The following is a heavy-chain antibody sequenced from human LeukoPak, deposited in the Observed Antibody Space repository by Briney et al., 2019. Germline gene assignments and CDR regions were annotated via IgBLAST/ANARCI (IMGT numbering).Heavy chain of an antibody. CDR1: GYTFTNND. CDR3: ARCRGVDCAWFDP. J-gene: IGHJ5*02. CDR2: INPNRGYT. V-gene: IGHV1-8*01. D-gene: IGHD2-21*02. Sequence: GASVKVSCKTSGYTFTNNDINWVRRATGRGLEWVGWINPNRGYTGYSQKLQGRVTITRNTSISTVYMELNSLTSEDTAVYYCARCRGVDCAWFDPWGQGTLVSVSS.